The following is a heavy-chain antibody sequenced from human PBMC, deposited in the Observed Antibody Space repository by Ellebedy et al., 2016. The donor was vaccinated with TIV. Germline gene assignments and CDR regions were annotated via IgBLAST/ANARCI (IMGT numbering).Heavy chain of an antibody. D-gene: IGHD2-2*01. V-gene: IGHV3-23*01. J-gene: IGHJ4*02. Sequence: GESLKISCAASGFTFSRYVMTWVRQAPGKGLEWVSSISGTALSTYYADSVKGRFTASRYNSKNILFLQMDSLRADDTAVYYCAKDLAVTPPANGYLDFWGQGTLVSVSS. CDR1: GFTFSRYV. CDR2: ISGTALST. CDR3: AKDLAVTPPANGYLDF.